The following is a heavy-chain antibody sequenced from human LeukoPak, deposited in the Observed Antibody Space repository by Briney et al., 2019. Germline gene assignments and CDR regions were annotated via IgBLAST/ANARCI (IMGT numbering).Heavy chain of an antibody. J-gene: IGHJ3*02. CDR3: AKDGPEGKRVFDI. CDR2: INRYGSNT. V-gene: IGHV3-74*01. CDR1: GFTFSNFW. Sequence: GGSLRLSCAASGFTFSNFWMHWVRQTPGKGLVWVSRINRYGSNTNYVDSLKGRFTISRDNAKNTLYLQMNSLRDEDTAVYYCAKDGPEGKRVFDIWGQGTMVTVS. D-gene: IGHD3/OR15-3a*01.